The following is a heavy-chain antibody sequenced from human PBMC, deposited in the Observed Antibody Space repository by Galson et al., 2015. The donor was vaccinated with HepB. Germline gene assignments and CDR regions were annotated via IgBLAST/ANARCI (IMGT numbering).Heavy chain of an antibody. Sequence: SVKVSCTASGGTFSSYAFSWVRQAPGQGLEWIGGIVPKVETPHYAQNFQDRVTITADESTNTIYMELRSLKYGDTAIYYCARDRDHTKDEVDHYYYMDAWGKGTTVTVTS. D-gene: IGHD2-8*01. CDR3: ARDRDHTKDEVDHYYYMDA. V-gene: IGHV1-69*13. CDR1: GGTFSSYA. CDR2: IVPKVETP. J-gene: IGHJ6*03.